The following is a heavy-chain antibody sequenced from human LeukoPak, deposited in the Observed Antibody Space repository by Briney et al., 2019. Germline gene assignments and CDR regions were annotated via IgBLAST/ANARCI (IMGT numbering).Heavy chain of an antibody. CDR1: GYSFSSYW. D-gene: IGHD5-24*01. CDR2: IYPGGSET. J-gene: IGHJ4*02. V-gene: IGHV5-51*01. Sequence: GESLKISCKGLGYSFSSYWNAWVRQRPGKGLEWMGIIYPGGSETRYDPSFPGQVTISADSCTSTAYLQWSSLRASDTAMYYCARASRDGYNQNFDHWGQGTLVTVSS. CDR3: ARASRDGYNQNFDH.